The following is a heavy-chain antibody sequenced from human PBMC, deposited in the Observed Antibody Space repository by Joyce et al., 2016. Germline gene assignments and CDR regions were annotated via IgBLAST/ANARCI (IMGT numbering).Heavy chain of an antibody. V-gene: IGHV1-69*01. Sequence: QVQLVQSGAEVKKPASSVKVSCKASGDTFRNYVFSCVRQAPGQGLEWMGGIIPILGTVNYAQKFQGRVTITADESTSTTYMDLSSLRSEDTAVYYCASTYYYDSSGYYSLDYWGQGTLVTVSS. J-gene: IGHJ4*02. CDR3: ASTYYYDSSGYYSLDY. D-gene: IGHD3-22*01. CDR2: IIPILGTV. CDR1: GDTFRNYV.